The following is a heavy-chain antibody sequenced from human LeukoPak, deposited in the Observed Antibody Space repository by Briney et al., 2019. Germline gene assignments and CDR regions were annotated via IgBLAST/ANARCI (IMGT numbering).Heavy chain of an antibody. CDR2: INPSGGST. J-gene: IGHJ4*02. CDR1: GYTFTSYY. D-gene: IGHD3-22*01. V-gene: IGHV1-46*01. CDR3: ARDDYDSSGYYYGGF. Sequence: ASVKLSCKASGYTFTSYYMHWVRQAPGQGLGWMGIINPSGGSTSYAQKFQGRVTMTRDTATSTVYMELSSLRSEDTAVYYCARDDYDSSGYYYGGFWGQGTLVTVSS.